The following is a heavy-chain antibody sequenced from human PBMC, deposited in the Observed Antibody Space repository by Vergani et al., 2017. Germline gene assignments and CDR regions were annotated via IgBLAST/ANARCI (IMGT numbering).Heavy chain of an antibody. Sequence: QVQLQESGPGLVKPSETLSLTCTVSGGSISSYYWSWIRQPPGKGLEWIGYSYYSGSTNYNPSLKSRVTISVDTSKNQFSLKLSSVTAADTAVYYCARVGATSSGLDYWGQGTLVTVSS. CDR2: SYYSGST. CDR3: ARVGATSSGLDY. V-gene: IGHV4-59*01. D-gene: IGHD1-26*01. CDR1: GGSISSYY. J-gene: IGHJ4*02.